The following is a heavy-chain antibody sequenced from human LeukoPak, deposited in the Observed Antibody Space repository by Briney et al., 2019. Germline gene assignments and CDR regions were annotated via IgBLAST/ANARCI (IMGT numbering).Heavy chain of an antibody. CDR1: GFTFSSYG. D-gene: IGHD3-9*01. Sequence: GGSLRLSCAASGFTFSSYGMHWVRQAPGKGLEWVAVISYDGSNKYYADSVKGRFTISRDNSKNTLYLQMNSLRAEDTAVYYCAKGWLEGYFDWLLSYWGQGTLVTVSS. CDR3: AKGWLEGYFDWLLSY. J-gene: IGHJ4*02. CDR2: ISYDGSNK. V-gene: IGHV3-30*18.